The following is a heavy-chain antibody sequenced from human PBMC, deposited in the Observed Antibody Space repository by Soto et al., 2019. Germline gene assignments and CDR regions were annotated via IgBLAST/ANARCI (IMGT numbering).Heavy chain of an antibody. D-gene: IGHD2-21*02. CDR3: TTGDPYCGGDCYDAFDI. CDR1: GFTFSNAW. Sequence: GGSLRLSCAASGFTFSNAWMNWVRQAPGKGLEWVGRIKSKTDGGTTDYAAPVKGRFTISRDDSKNTLYLQMNSLKTEDTAVYYCTTGDPYCGGDCYDAFDIWGQGTMVTVSS. V-gene: IGHV3-15*07. CDR2: IKSKTDGGTT. J-gene: IGHJ3*02.